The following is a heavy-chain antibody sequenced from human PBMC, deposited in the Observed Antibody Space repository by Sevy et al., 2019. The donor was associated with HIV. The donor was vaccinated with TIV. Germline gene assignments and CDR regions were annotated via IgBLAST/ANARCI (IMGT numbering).Heavy chain of an antibody. CDR3: ARDRATSATGTLFDY. Sequence: GGSLRLSCAASGFTSSSYAMSWVRQPPGRGLEWVSTLSDSGVSTYYADSVKGRFTISRDNSKNILYLQMNSLRADDTAVYYCARDRATSATGTLFDYWGQGTLVTVSS. D-gene: IGHD3-9*01. J-gene: IGHJ4*02. CDR1: GFTSSSYA. V-gene: IGHV3-23*01. CDR2: LSDSGVST.